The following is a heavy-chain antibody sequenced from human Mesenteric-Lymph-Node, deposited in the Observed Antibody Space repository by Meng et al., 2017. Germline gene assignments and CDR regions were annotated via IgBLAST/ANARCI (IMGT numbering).Heavy chain of an antibody. CDR2: IDSDGSTP. D-gene: IGHD1-26*01. CDR3: ARDDYSGSDAFDI. CDR1: GFTFSNYW. Sequence: GGSLRLSCAASGFTFSNYWMHWVRQVPGKGLVWVSRIDSDGSTPIYADSVKGRFTISRDNAKNTLYLQMNSLRAEDTAVYYCARDDYSGSDAFDIWGQGTMVTVSS. J-gene: IGHJ3*02. V-gene: IGHV3-74*01.